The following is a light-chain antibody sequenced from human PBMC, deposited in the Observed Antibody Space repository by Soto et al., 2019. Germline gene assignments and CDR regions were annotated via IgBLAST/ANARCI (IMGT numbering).Light chain of an antibody. CDR3: QQYNNRPPFT. Sequence: EIVMTQSPATLSVSPGERATLSCRASQSVSSNLAWYQQKPGQAPRLLIYGASTRATGIPAWFSGSGSGTEFTHTISSLQSEDFSVYYCQQYNNRPPFTFGSASKVDIK. J-gene: IGKJ3*01. V-gene: IGKV3-15*01. CDR2: GAS. CDR1: QSVSSN.